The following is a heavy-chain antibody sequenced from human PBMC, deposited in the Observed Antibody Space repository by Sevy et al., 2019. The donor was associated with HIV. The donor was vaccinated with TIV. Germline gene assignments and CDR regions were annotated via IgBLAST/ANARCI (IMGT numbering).Heavy chain of an antibody. Sequence: GGSLRLSCAASGFTFSSYAMSWVRQAPGKGLEWVSAISGSGGSTYYADSVKGRFTISRDNSKNTLYPQMNSLRAEDTAVYYCVKTTYYYDSSGYYALDYWGQGTLVTVSS. D-gene: IGHD3-22*01. CDR2: ISGSGGST. CDR1: GFTFSSYA. V-gene: IGHV3-23*01. CDR3: VKTTYYYDSSGYYALDY. J-gene: IGHJ4*02.